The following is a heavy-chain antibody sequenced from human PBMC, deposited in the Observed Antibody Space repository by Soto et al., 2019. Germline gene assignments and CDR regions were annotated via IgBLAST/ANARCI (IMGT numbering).Heavy chain of an antibody. CDR3: ARACSSNSCYDVFDY. J-gene: IGHJ4*02. CDR2: IYTSGST. Sequence: SETLSLTCTVSGGSISSYYWSWIRQPAGKGLEWIGRIYTSGSTNYNPSLKSRVTMSVDTSKNQFSLKLSSVTATDTAVYYCARACSSNSCYDVFDYWGQGTLVTVSS. D-gene: IGHD2-2*01. CDR1: GGSISSYY. V-gene: IGHV4-4*07.